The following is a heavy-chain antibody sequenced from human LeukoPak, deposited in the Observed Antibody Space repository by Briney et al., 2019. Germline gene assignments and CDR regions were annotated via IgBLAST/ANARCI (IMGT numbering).Heavy chain of an antibody. D-gene: IGHD3-16*01. CDR1: GFTVSSIY. CDR2: IYNGDST. Sequence: PGGSLRLSCAASGFTVSSIYMSWVRQAPGKGLEWVSVIYNGDSTYYADSVKARFTISRDNAKNSLYLQVASLRGDDTATYYCAREGNDYYYDQWGQGTLVTVSP. CDR3: AREGNDYYYDQ. V-gene: IGHV3-66*01. J-gene: IGHJ4*02.